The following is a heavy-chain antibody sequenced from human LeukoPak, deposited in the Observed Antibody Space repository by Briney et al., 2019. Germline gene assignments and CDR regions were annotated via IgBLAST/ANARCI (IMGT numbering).Heavy chain of an antibody. V-gene: IGHV3-74*01. J-gene: IGHJ4*02. CDR3: ARDRGDYGDYGFFDY. CDR1: GFTFTTHW. D-gene: IGHD4-17*01. Sequence: GGSLRLSCGASGFTFTTHWIHWVRQAPGKGLVWVSRIKPDGSDTNYADSVKGRFTISRDNAKNTVYLQMNSLRAEDTAVYYCARDRGDYGDYGFFDYWGQGTLVTVSS. CDR2: IKPDGSDT.